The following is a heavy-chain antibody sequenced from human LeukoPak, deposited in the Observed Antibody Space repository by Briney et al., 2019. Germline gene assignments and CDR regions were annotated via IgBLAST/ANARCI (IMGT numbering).Heavy chain of an antibody. D-gene: IGHD2-2*01. Sequence: GESLKISCETSGYSFTTYWLAWVRQMPGKGLEWMGFTYPGETNTRYSPSFQGRVTISVDRSTRTTYLQWNSLKASDSATYYCARHVTTPDYGSSWFDTWGQGTLVIVSS. V-gene: IGHV5-51*01. CDR2: TYPGETNT. CDR3: ARHVTTPDYGSSWFDT. CDR1: GYSFTTYW. J-gene: IGHJ5*02.